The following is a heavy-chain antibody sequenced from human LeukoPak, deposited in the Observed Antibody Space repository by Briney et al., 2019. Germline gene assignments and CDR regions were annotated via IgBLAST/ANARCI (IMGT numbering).Heavy chain of an antibody. D-gene: IGHD6-13*01. CDR3: AREYSSSWARQNQNFDY. J-gene: IGHJ4*02. CDR2: INPSGGST. Sequence: ASVKVSCKASGGTFSSYAISWVRQAPGQGLEWMGIINPSGGSTSYAQKFQGRVTMTRDKSTSTVYMELSSLRSEDTAVYYCAREYSSSWARQNQNFDYWGQGTLVTVSS. CDR1: GGTFSSYA. V-gene: IGHV1-46*01.